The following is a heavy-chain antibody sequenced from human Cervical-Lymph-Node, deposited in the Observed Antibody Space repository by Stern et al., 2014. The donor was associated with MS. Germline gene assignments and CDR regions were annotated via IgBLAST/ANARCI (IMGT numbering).Heavy chain of an antibody. CDR1: GFTFSSYW. CDR2: LNTDGSVT. V-gene: IGHV3-74*02. Sequence: EVQLVESGGGLVQPGGSLGLSCAASGFTFSSYWMHWVRQAPGKVLVWVSRLNTDGSVTNYADSVKGRFTISRDNAKNTLYLQMNSLGAEDTAVYYCARSGYCGGNCHYYFDLWGRGTLVTVSS. J-gene: IGHJ2*01. CDR3: ARSGYCGGNCHYYFDL. D-gene: IGHD2-21*01.